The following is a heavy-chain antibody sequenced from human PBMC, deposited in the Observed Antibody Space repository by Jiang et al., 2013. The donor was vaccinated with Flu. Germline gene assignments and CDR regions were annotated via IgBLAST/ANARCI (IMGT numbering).Heavy chain of an antibody. Sequence: QTLSLTCAISGDSVSSNSAAWNWIRQSPSRGLEWLGRTYYRSKWYNDYAVSVKSRITINPDTSKNQFSLQLNSVTPEDTAVYYCARDGIWGDSSGYLEGNFDYWGQGTLVTVPS. J-gene: IGHJ4*02. CDR1: GDSVSSNSAA. V-gene: IGHV6-1*01. CDR3: ARDGIWGDSSGYLEGNFDY. D-gene: IGHD3-22*01. CDR2: TYYRSKWYN.